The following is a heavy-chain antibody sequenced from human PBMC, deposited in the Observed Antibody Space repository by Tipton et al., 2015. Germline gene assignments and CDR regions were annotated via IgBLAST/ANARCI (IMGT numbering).Heavy chain of an antibody. V-gene: IGHV3-23*01. CDR1: GFTFGTYS. D-gene: IGHD1-14*01. Sequence: SLRLSCAASGFTFGTYSMAWVRQAPGKGLEWVSIISYNGDHIYYADSVKGRFTISRDNSKNTLYLQMSTLRAEDTATYYCARGATLITGCLDYWGQGNLVTVSS. CDR2: ISYNGDHI. CDR3: ARGATLITGCLDY. J-gene: IGHJ4*02.